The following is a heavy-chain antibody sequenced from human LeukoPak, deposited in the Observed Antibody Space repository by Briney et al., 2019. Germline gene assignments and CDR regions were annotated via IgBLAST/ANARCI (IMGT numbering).Heavy chain of an antibody. CDR3: ARDRSSEAPFNWFDP. J-gene: IGHJ5*02. CDR2: ISGYNGKT. V-gene: IGHV1-18*04. CDR1: GYTFTSYA. D-gene: IGHD2-15*01. Sequence: ASVKVSCKASGYTFTSYAISWVLQAPGQGLEWMGWISGYNGKTNYAQKLQGRVTMTTDTSTNTAYMELRSLRSDDTAVYYCARDRSSEAPFNWFDPWGQGTLVTVSS.